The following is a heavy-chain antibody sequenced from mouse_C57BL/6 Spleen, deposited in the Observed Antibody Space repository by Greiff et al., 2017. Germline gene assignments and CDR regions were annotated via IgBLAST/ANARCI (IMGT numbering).Heavy chain of an antibody. V-gene: IGHV1-61*01. CDR1: GYTFTSYW. CDR2: IYPSDSET. CDR3: AGGDYYDSSGYFDY. Sequence: QVHVKQSGAELVRPGSSVKLSCKASGYTFTSYWMDWVKQRPGQGLEWIGNIYPSDSETHYNQKFKDKATLTEDKSSSTAYMQLSSLTSEDSAVYYGAGGDYYDSSGYFDYWGQGTTLTVSS. D-gene: IGHD1-1*01. J-gene: IGHJ2*01.